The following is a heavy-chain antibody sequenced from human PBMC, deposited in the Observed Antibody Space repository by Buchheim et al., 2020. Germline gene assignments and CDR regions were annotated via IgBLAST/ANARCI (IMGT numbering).Heavy chain of an antibody. J-gene: IGHJ4*02. V-gene: IGHV4-31*03. Sequence: QVQLQESGPGLVKPSQTLSLTCTVSGGSISSGGYYWNWIRQYPGKGLEWIGYIYYSGSTYYNPSLKSRVSISVDMSKNQFSLKPSSVTAADTAVYYCARDSSGFYYFDNWGQGTL. CDR3: ARDSSGFYYFDN. D-gene: IGHD3-22*01. CDR2: IYYSGST. CDR1: GGSISSGGYY.